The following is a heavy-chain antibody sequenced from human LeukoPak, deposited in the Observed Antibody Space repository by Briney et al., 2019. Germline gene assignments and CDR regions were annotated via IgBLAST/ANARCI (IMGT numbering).Heavy chain of an antibody. J-gene: IGHJ4*02. CDR2: ISADGADT. CDR3: AKDSGNSGWYVDN. Sequence: GGSLRLSCAATGFTFSNYAMRWFRQPPGKGLEWISSISADGADTYYSDSVKGRFTIARDKYKNSVYLQMISQGGEDTALYYCAKDSGNSGWYVDNWGQGTLVTGSS. D-gene: IGHD6-19*01. V-gene: IGHV3-23*01. CDR1: GFTFSNYA.